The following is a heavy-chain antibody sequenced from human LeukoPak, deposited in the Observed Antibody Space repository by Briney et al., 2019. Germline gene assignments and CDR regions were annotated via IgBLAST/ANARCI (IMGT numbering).Heavy chain of an antibody. Sequence: PGGSLRLSCAASGFTVSSNYMTWVRQAPGKGLEWVSTPYNGGSPHYADSVKGRFTISSDKSKNTLFLQMNSLRAEDTAVYYCARAQDYCSGGSCYGYFQHWGQGSLVTVSS. J-gene: IGHJ1*01. CDR1: GFTVSSNY. CDR2: PYNGGSP. D-gene: IGHD2-15*01. V-gene: IGHV3-53*01. CDR3: ARAQDYCSGGSCYGYFQH.